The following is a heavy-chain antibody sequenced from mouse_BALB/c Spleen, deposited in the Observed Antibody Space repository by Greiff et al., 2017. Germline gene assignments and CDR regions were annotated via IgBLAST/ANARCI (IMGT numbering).Heavy chain of an antibody. CDR1: GFTFSDFY. CDR3: ARDAFLDGSGSFAY. J-gene: IGHJ3*01. Sequence: EVKVVESGGGLVQPGGSLRLSCATSGFTFSDFYMEWVRQPPGKRLEWIAASRNKANDYTTEYSASVKGRFIVSRDTSQSILYLQMNALRAEDTAIYYCARDAFLDGSGSFAYWGQGTLVTVSA. V-gene: IGHV7-1*02. CDR2: SRNKANDYTT. D-gene: IGHD3-2*01.